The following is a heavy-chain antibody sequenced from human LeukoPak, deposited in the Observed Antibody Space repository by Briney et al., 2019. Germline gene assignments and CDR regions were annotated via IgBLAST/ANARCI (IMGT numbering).Heavy chain of an antibody. CDR3: ARASGTTGHYYYYGMDV. V-gene: IGHV3-33*01. CDR2: IWYDGSNK. D-gene: IGHD1-1*01. CDR1: GFTFSSYG. Sequence: GRSLRLSCAASGFTFSSYGMHWVRQAPGKGLEWVAVIWYDGSNKYYADSVKDRFTISRDNSENTVYLLMNSLRAEDTAVYYCARASGTTGHYYYYGMDVWGQGTTVTVSS. J-gene: IGHJ6*02.